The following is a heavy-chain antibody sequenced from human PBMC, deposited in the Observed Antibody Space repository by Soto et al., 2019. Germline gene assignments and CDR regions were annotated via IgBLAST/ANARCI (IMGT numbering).Heavy chain of an antibody. CDR2: ISYDGSNK. D-gene: IGHD3-22*01. J-gene: IGHJ4*02. V-gene: IGHV3-30-3*01. Sequence: QVQLVESGGGVVQPGRSLRLSCAASGFTFSSYAMHWVRQAPGKGLEWVAVISYDGSNKYYADSVKGRFTISRDNSKNTLYLQMNSLRAEDTAVYYCARDRHLADSSGYLPDYWGQGTLVTVSS. CDR1: GFTFSSYA. CDR3: ARDRHLADSSGYLPDY.